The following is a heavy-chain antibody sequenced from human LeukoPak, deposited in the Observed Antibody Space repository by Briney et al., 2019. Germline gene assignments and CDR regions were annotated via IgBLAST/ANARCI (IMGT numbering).Heavy chain of an antibody. J-gene: IGHJ4*02. CDR2: IYYSGST. D-gene: IGHD2-21*01. Sequence: SETLSLTCTVSGGSISSYYWSWIRQPPGKGLEWIGYIYYSGSTNYNPSLKSRVTISVGTSKNQFSLKLSSVTAADTAVYYCARTKAIGYFDYWGQGTLVTVSS. CDR3: ARTKAIGYFDY. CDR1: GGSISSYY. V-gene: IGHV4-59*01.